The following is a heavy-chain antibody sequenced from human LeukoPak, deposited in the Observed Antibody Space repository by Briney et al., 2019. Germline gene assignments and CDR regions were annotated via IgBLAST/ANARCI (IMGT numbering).Heavy chain of an antibody. CDR1: GFTFSSYW. V-gene: IGHV3-7*01. J-gene: IGHJ5*02. Sequence: PGGSLRLSCAASGFTFSSYWMSWVRQAPGKGLEWVANIKQDGSEKYYVDSVKGRFTISRDNAKNSLYLQMNSLRAEDTAVYYCARDHKSYDFWSGYRFDPWGQGTLVTVSS. CDR2: IKQDGSEK. CDR3: ARDHKSYDFWSGYRFDP. D-gene: IGHD3-3*01.